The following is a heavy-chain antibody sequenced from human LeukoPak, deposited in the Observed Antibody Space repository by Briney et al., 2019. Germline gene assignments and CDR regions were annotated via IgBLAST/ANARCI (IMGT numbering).Heavy chain of an antibody. J-gene: IGHJ5*02. CDR2: INPNSGGT. CDR1: GYTFTGYY. D-gene: IGHD2-8*01. V-gene: IGHV1-2*02. Sequence: ASVKVSCKASGYTFTGYYMHWVRQAPGQGLEWMGWINPNSGGTNYAQKFQGRVTMTRDTSISRAYMELSRLRSDDTAVYYCAREGYCTNGVCYGGNWSDPWGQGTLVTVSS. CDR3: AREGYCTNGVCYGGNWSDP.